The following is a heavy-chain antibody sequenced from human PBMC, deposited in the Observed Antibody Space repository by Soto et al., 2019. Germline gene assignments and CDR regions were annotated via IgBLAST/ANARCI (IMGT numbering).Heavy chain of an antibody. CDR2: ISSSDSIV. D-gene: IGHD2-15*01. CDR1: GFTFSDYY. J-gene: IGHJ6*02. V-gene: IGHV3-11*01. CDR3: AKDQTAVVAATANYGMDV. Sequence: GGSLRLSCAASGFTFSDYYMSWIRQAPGKGLEWVSYISSSDSIVSYADSVKGRFTISRDNAKNSLYLQMNSLRAEDTAVYYCAKDQTAVVAATANYGMDVWGQGTTVTVSS.